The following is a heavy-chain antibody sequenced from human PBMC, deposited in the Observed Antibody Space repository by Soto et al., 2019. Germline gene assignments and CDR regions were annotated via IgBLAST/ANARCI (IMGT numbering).Heavy chain of an antibody. CDR1: GDSASSSSAA. V-gene: IGHV6-1*01. D-gene: IGHD3-16*01. J-gene: IGHJ6*02. CDR3: EGVVWFRGMDV. CDR2: TYYRSKWIH. Sequence: SQTLSLTCDISGDSASSSSAAWNWIRQSPSRGLEWLGRTYYRSKWIHEYTVSMESRITINPDTSKNQFSLHIYSVTPEDTAVYYCEGVVWFRGMDVWGQGTPVTVSS.